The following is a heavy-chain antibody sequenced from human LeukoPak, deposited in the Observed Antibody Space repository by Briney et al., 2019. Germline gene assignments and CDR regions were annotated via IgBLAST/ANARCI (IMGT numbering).Heavy chain of an antibody. J-gene: IGHJ4*02. D-gene: IGHD1-1*01. CDR3: ARGLLYAGTTGY. V-gene: IGHV3-7*01. CDR1: EFTFSSYW. CDR2: IKHDGSEK. Sequence: GGSLRLSCAASEFTFSSYWMTWVRQAPGKGLEWVANIKHDGSEKYYLDSVKGRFTISRDNAKNSLYLQMNSLRAEDTAVYYCARGLLYAGTTGYWGQGTLVTVSS.